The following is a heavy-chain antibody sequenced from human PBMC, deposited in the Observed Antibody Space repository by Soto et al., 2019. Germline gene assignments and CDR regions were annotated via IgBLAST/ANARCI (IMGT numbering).Heavy chain of an antibody. Sequence: GGSLRLSCAASGFTFSSYAMHWVRQAPGKGLEWVAVISYDGSNKYYADSVKGRFTISRDNSKNTLYLQMNSLRAEDTAVYYCASPRDYDSSGYLGYWGQGTLVTVSS. CDR2: ISYDGSNK. V-gene: IGHV3-30-3*01. D-gene: IGHD3-22*01. J-gene: IGHJ4*02. CDR1: GFTFSSYA. CDR3: ASPRDYDSSGYLGY.